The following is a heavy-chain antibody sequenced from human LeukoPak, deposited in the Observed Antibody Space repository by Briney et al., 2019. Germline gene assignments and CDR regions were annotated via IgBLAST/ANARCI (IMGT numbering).Heavy chain of an antibody. Sequence: PGGSLRLSCVASGFTYSSYAMSWVRQAPGKGVEWVSAISGSGGSTYYADSVKGRFTISRDNSNNPLYLQMNSLRAEDTAVYYCAKAPHIVVVPAAAHFDYWGQGTLVTVSS. CDR3: AKAPHIVVVPAAAHFDY. D-gene: IGHD2-2*01. CDR1: GFTYSSYA. J-gene: IGHJ4*02. V-gene: IGHV3-23*01. CDR2: ISGSGGST.